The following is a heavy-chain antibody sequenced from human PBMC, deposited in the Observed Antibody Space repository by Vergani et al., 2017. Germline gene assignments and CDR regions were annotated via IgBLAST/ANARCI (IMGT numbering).Heavy chain of an antibody. CDR1: GGSISSYY. CDR3: AGTSYGSGGSCYYYYYMDV. CDR2: IYTSGST. J-gene: IGHJ6*03. V-gene: IGHV4-4*07. D-gene: IGHD2-15*01. Sequence: QVQLQESGPGLVKPSETLSLTCTVSGGSISSYYWSWIRQPAGKGLEWIGRIYTSGSTNYNPSLKSRVTMSVDTSKNQFSLKLSSVTAADTAVYYCAGTSYGSGGSCYYYYYMDVWGKGTTVTGSS.